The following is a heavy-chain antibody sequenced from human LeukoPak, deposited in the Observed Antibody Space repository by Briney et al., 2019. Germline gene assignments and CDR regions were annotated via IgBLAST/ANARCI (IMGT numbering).Heavy chain of an antibody. CDR3: ARDGAYCGGDCYACDAFDI. J-gene: IGHJ3*02. V-gene: IGHV3-21*01. CDR1: GFTFSSYS. Sequence: GGSLRLSCAASGFTFSSYSMNWVRQAPGKGLEWVSSISSSSSYIYYADSVKGRFTISRDNAKNSLYLQVNSLRAEDTAVYYCARDGAYCGGDCYACDAFDIWGQGTMVTVSS. D-gene: IGHD2-21*02. CDR2: ISSSSSYI.